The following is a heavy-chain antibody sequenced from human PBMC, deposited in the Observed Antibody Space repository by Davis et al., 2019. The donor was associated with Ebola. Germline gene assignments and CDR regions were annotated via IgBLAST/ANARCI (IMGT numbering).Heavy chain of an antibody. J-gene: IGHJ6*02. CDR2: ISGSGGST. V-gene: IGHV3-23*01. CDR1: GFTFDDYA. D-gene: IGHD1-20*01. Sequence: GESLKISCAASGFTFDDYAMNWVRQAPGKGLEWVSAISGSGGSTYYADSVEGRFTISRDNSKNILYLQMNSLRAEDTAVYYCARTVGDNFLTPFMDVWGQGTTVTVSS. CDR3: ARTVGDNFLTPFMDV.